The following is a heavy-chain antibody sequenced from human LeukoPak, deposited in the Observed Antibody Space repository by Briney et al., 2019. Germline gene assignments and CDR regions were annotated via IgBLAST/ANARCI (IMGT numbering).Heavy chain of an antibody. CDR1: GGSFSGYY. D-gene: IGHD5-18*01. Sequence: SETLSLTCAVYGGSFSGYYWSWIRQPPGKGLEWIGEINHSGSTNYNPSLKSRVTISVDTSKNQFSLKLSSVTAADTAVYYCARGLRGYSYALSKFDPWGQGTLVTVSS. J-gene: IGHJ5*02. V-gene: IGHV4-34*01. CDR2: INHSGST. CDR3: ARGLRGYSYALSKFDP.